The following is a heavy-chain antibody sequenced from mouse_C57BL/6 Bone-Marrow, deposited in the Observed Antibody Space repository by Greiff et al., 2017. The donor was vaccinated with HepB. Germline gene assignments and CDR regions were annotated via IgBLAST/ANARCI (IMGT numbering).Heavy chain of an antibody. D-gene: IGHD1-1*01. J-gene: IGHJ3*01. CDR3: ARSRYYGPFAY. CDR1: GYTFTDYY. V-gene: IGHV1-76*01. CDR2: IYPGSGNT. Sequence: VQLHESGAELVRPGASVKLSCKASGYTFTDYYINWVKQRPGQGLEWIARIYPGSGNTYYNEKFKGKATLTAEKSSSTAYMQLSSLTSEDSAVYFCARSRYYGPFAYWGQGTLVTVSA.